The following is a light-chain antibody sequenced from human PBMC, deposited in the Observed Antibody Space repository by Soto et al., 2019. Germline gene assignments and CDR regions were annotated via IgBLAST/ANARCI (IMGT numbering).Light chain of an antibody. Sequence: DIPMTQSPSSVSASVGDRVTITCRASQGISDRLAWYQQKPGRAPKLLIYSASSLLSGVPSRFSGSGSGTDFTLTISSLQPEDFATYLCQQAYSFPRTFGGGTKVEIK. V-gene: IGKV1-12*01. CDR3: QQAYSFPRT. CDR2: SAS. CDR1: QGISDR. J-gene: IGKJ4*01.